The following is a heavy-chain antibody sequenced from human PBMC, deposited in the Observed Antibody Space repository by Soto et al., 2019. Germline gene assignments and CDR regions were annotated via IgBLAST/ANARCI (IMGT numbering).Heavy chain of an antibody. CDR1: GGSISSSSYY. V-gene: IGHV4-39*01. Sequence: SETLSVTCPVAGGSISSSSYYWGWIRQPPGKGLEWIESIYYSGSTYYNPSLKSRVTISVDTSKNQFSLKLSSVTAADTAVYYCASYYYDSSGYYNDYWGQGTLVTVSS. CDR3: ASYYYDSSGYYNDY. D-gene: IGHD3-22*01. J-gene: IGHJ4*02. CDR2: IYYSGST.